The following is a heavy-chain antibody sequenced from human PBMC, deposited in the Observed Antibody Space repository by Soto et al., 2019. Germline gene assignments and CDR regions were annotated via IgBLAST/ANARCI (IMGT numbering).Heavy chain of an antibody. J-gene: IGHJ4*02. CDR3: ARAYGGNSGVFDY. CDR2: INHSGST. CDR1: GRSFSGYY. D-gene: IGHD4-17*01. V-gene: IGHV4-34*01. Sequence: QVQLQQWGAGLLKPSETLSLTCAVYGRSFSGYYWSWIRQHPGKGLEWIGEINHSGSTNYNPSLKSRVTISVDTSQNQFSLNLSSVTAADTAVYYCARAYGGNSGVFDYWGQGTLVTVSS.